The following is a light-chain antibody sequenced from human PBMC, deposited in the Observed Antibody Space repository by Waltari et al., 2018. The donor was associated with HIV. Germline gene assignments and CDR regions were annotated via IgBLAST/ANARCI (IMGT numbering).Light chain of an antibody. CDR2: DVS. CDR3: CSYGGSYTWV. CDR1: SRHVGGYNY. V-gene: IGLV2-11*01. Sequence: QSALTQPRSVSGSPGQSVTIPCTGTSRHVGGYNYVSWYQLHPGKAPKLMIYDVSRRRSGVPARFSASKSGNTASLTISGLQAEDEADYYCCSYGGSYTWVFGGGTKLTVL. J-gene: IGLJ3*02.